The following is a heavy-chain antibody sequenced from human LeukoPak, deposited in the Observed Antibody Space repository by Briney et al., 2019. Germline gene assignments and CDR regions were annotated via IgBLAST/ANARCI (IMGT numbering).Heavy chain of an antibody. CDR3: ARDGGGAKGMDV. J-gene: IGHJ6*02. CDR2: IYYSGST. CDR1: GGSISSYY. V-gene: IGHV4-59*01. Sequence: SETLSLTCTVSGGSISSYYWSWIRQPPGKGLEWIEYIYYSGSTNYNPSLKSRVTISVDTSKNQFSLKLSSVTAADTAVYYCARDGGGAKGMDVWGQGTTVTVSS. D-gene: IGHD2-21*01.